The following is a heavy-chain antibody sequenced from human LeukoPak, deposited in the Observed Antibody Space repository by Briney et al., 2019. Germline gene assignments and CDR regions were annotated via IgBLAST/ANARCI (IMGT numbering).Heavy chain of an antibody. CDR2: ISSSSSYI. V-gene: IGHV3-21*01. J-gene: IGHJ4*02. CDR1: GFTFSSYS. D-gene: IGHD2-15*01. CDR3: ARDPSGYCSGGSCSNVDTAMVRRDY. Sequence: GGSLRLSCAASGFTFSSYSMNWVRQAPGKGLEWVSSISSSSSYIYYADSVKGRFTISRDNAENSLYLQMNSLRAEDTAVYYCARDPSGYCSGGSCSNVDTAMVRRDYWGQGTLVTVSS.